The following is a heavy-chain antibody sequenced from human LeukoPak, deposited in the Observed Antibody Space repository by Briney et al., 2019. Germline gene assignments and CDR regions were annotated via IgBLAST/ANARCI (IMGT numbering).Heavy chain of an antibody. V-gene: IGHV4-34*01. J-gene: IGHJ4*02. CDR3: ARGPSAGLFDY. D-gene: IGHD6-13*01. CDR2: INHSGST. CDR1: GGSFSGYY. Sequence: SETLSLTCAVYGGSFSGYYWSWIRQPPGKGLEWIGEINHSGSTNYNPSLKSRVTISVDKSKNQFSLKLSSVTAADTAVYYCARGPSAGLFDYWGQGTLVTVSS.